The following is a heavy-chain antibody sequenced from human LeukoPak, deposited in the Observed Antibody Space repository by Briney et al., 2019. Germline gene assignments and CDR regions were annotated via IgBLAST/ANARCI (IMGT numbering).Heavy chain of an antibody. CDR1: GFTFSSYS. Sequence: TGGSLRLSCVVSGFTFSSYSMNWVRQAPGKGPEWVSYISNSVSTTYYAESVKGRFTISRDNAKNSLYLQMNSLRVEDTAVYYCARDGGYSYEIDYWGQGTLVTVSS. CDR2: ISNSVSTT. D-gene: IGHD5-18*01. CDR3: ARDGGYSYEIDY. V-gene: IGHV3-48*01. J-gene: IGHJ4*02.